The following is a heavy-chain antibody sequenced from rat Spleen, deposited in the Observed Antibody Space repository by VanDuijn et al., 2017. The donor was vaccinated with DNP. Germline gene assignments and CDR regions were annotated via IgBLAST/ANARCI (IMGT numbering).Heavy chain of an antibody. V-gene: IGHV1-43*01. Sequence: QIQLQQSGAELAKPGSSVKISCGASGYTFTSYYISWIKQTTGQGLECIGYINTGSGDTNYNEKFRGKATLTVDKSTNTAFMRLSTLTPDDSAVYYCARNPYYVMDAWGQGTSVTVSS. CDR2: INTGSGDT. CDR1: GYTFTSYY. J-gene: IGHJ4*01. D-gene: IGHD2-6*01. CDR3: ARNPYYVMDA.